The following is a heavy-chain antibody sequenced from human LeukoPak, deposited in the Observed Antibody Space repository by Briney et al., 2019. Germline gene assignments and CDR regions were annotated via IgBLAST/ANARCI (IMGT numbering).Heavy chain of an antibody. Sequence: GGSLRLSCAASGFTFSSYWMHWVRQAPGKGLVWVSRINSDGSSTSYADSVKGRFTISRDNAKNTLYLQMNSLRAEDTAVYYCARYSGYDPRGHYFDYWGQGTLVTVSS. CDR1: GFTFSSYW. D-gene: IGHD5-12*01. V-gene: IGHV3-74*01. J-gene: IGHJ4*02. CDR2: INSDGSST. CDR3: ARYSGYDPRGHYFDY.